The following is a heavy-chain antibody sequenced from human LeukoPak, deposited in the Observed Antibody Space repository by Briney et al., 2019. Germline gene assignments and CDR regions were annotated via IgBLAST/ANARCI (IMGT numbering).Heavy chain of an antibody. J-gene: IGHJ3*02. Sequence: GGSLRLSCAASGFTFSSYSMNWVRQAPGKGLEWVSSISSSSSYIYYADSVKGRFSTSRDNSKNTLYLQMNSLRAEDTAVYYCAKAVGAYDAFDIWGQGTMVTVSS. CDR3: AKAVGAYDAFDI. D-gene: IGHD1-26*01. V-gene: IGHV3-21*04. CDR2: ISSSSSYI. CDR1: GFTFSSYS.